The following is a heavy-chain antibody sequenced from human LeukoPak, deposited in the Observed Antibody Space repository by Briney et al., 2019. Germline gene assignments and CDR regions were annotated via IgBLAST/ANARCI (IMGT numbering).Heavy chain of an antibody. CDR1: GFTFSSYW. J-gene: IGHJ4*02. V-gene: IGHV3-74*01. Sequence: QPGGSLRLSCAASGFTFSSYWMHWVRQAPGKGLVWVSRINSDGSSTSYADSAKGRFTISRDNAKNTLYLQMNSLRAEDRAVYYCARGYSYGYRIDYWGQGTLLTVSS. CDR3: ARGYSYGYRIDY. CDR2: INSDGSST. D-gene: IGHD5-18*01.